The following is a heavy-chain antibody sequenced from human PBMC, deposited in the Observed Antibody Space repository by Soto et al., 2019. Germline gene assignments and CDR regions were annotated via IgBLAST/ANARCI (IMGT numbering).Heavy chain of an antibody. V-gene: IGHV3-74*01. CDR1: GFTFSSYW. CDR3: VRGRPTTETVYRYFDL. J-gene: IGHJ2*01. D-gene: IGHD4-17*01. CDR2: ISSDGSST. Sequence: EVQLVESGGGLVQPGGSLRLSCAASGFTFSSYWIHWVRRAPGKGLVWVSRISSDGSSTTYADSVKGRFTISRDNAKNTLYLQMNSLRAEDTAMYYCVRGRPTTETVYRYFDLWGRGTLVTVSS.